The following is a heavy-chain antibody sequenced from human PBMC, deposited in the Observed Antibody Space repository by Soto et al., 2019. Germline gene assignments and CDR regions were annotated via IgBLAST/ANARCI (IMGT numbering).Heavy chain of an antibody. V-gene: IGHV4-34*01. CDR3: ARDKITGLFDY. D-gene: IGHD2-8*02. CDR2: INHSGST. J-gene: IGHJ4*02. Sequence: SETLSLTFAVYGWSFSGYYWTWIRQPPWAGLEGIGEINHSGSTNYNPSLKSRVTISVDTSKNQFSRKLTSVTAADTAVYYCARDKITGLFDYWGQGTLVTVSS. CDR1: GWSFSGYY.